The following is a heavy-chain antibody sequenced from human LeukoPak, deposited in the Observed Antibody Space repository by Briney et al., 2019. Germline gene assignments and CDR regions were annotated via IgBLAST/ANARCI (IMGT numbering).Heavy chain of an antibody. Sequence: PGGSLRLSCAASGFTFSDYYVNWIRQAPGKGLEWLSYMSNSGYVIKYADSVKGRFTISRDNAKNSVYLQMNSLRAEDTAVYYCARDLEAAMYYSRDLEAGIYYYYMDVWGKGTTVTVSS. CDR1: GFTFSDYY. D-gene: IGHD2/OR15-2a*01. V-gene: IGHV3-11*04. CDR3: ARDLEAAMYYSRDLEAGIYYYYMDV. J-gene: IGHJ6*03. CDR2: MSNSGYVI.